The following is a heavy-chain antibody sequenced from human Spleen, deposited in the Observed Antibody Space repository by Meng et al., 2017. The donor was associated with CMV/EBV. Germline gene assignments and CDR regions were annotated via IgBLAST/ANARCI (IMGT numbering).Heavy chain of an antibody. CDR1: GFTFSSYS. Sequence: GGSLRLSCAASGFTFSSYSMNWVRQAPGKGLEWVSSISGSGGSTYYADSVKGRFTISRDNSKNTLYLQMNSLRAEDTAVYYCAKDSSSGYYYYYGMDVWGQGTTVTVSS. D-gene: IGHD6-19*01. CDR2: ISGSGGST. CDR3: AKDSSSGYYYYYGMDV. V-gene: IGHV3-23*01. J-gene: IGHJ6*02.